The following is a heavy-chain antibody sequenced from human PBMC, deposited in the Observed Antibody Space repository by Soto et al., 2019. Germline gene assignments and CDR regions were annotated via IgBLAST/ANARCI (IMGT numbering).Heavy chain of an antibody. J-gene: IGHJ6*02. V-gene: IGHV3-53*01. CDR3: AREMSSSYYYYYYGMDV. CDR1: GFIFSNYA. Sequence: GGSLRLSCAASGFIFSNYAMSWVRQAPGKGLEWVSVIYSGGSTYYADSVKGRFTISRDNSKNTLYLQMNSLRAEDTAVYYCAREMSSSYYYYYYGMDVWGQGTTVTVSS. D-gene: IGHD6-6*01. CDR2: IYSGGST.